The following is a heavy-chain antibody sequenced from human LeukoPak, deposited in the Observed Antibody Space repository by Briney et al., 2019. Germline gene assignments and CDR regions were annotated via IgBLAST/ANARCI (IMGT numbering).Heavy chain of an antibody. Sequence: SETLSLTCTVSGGSITKYYHNWIRQSPGKGLEWIGSIYFTGSTDYSPSLESRVTISTDTSKNQFSLNLTSVTAADTAVYYCARGAVSVRGIPLFDFWGQGNLVTVSS. J-gene: IGHJ4*02. CDR3: ARGAVSVRGIPLFDF. CDR2: IYFTGST. V-gene: IGHV4-59*01. CDR1: GGSITKYY. D-gene: IGHD3-10*01.